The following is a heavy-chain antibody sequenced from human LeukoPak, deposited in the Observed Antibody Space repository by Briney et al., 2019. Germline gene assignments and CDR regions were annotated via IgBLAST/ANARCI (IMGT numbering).Heavy chain of an antibody. CDR3: QRTAYDILTGYLTAIRGFDY. CDR1: GGSISSYY. Sequence: SETLSLTCTVSGGSISSYYWSWIRQPPGKGLDLIGYIYYSGSTNYNPSIKSRVTISVDTSKNQFSLKLSSVTAADTAFYYSQRTAYDILTGYLTAIRGFDYWGQGTLVTVSS. V-gene: IGHV4-59*01. D-gene: IGHD3-9*01. CDR2: IYYSGST. J-gene: IGHJ4*02.